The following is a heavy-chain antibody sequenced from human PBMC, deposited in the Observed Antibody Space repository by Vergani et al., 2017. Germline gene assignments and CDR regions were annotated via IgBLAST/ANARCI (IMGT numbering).Heavy chain of an antibody. V-gene: IGHV4-61*02. J-gene: IGHJ2*01. Sequence: QVQLQESGPGLVKPSQTLSLTCTVSGGSISSGSYYWSWIRQPAGKGLEWIGRIYTSGSTNYNPSLKSRVTISLDTSKNQFSLKLSSVTAADTAVYYCARVGHLVAVTGEGPSLDLWGRGTLVTVSS. CDR3: ARVGHLVAVTGEGPSLDL. CDR1: GGSISSGSYY. D-gene: IGHD2-21*02. CDR2: IYTSGST.